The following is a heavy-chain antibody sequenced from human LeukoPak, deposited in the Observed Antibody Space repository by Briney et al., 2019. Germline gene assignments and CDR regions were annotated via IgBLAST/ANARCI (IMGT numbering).Heavy chain of an antibody. D-gene: IGHD3-9*01. V-gene: IGHV3-7*03. CDR1: GFTFSSYA. J-gene: IGHJ4*02. CDR3: ARDVRYYIY. CDR2: IKQDGSEK. Sequence: PGGSLRLSCAASGFTFSSYAMSWVRQAPGKGLEWVANIKQDGSEKYYVDSVKGRFTISRDNAKNSLYLQMNSLRAEDTAVYYCARDVRYYIYWGQGTLVTVSS.